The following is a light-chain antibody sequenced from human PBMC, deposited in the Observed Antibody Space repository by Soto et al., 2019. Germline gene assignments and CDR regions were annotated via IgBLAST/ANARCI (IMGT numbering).Light chain of an antibody. J-gene: IGKJ1*01. V-gene: IGKV1-39*01. Sequence: DIQMTQSPSSLSASVGDRVTVTCRASQSIDTYLNWYQQRPGQAPKLLIYVASTLQSGVPSRFSGSGSGTHFTLTISSLQPEYVATAYCQQNQDIPPTFGQGTRVERK. CDR1: QSIDTY. CDR2: VAS. CDR3: QQNQDIPPT.